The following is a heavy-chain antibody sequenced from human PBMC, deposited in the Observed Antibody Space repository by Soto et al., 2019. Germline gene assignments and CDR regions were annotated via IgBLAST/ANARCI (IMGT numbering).Heavy chain of an antibody. V-gene: IGHV3-9*01. CDR1: GFPFDDYA. D-gene: IGHD4-17*01. Sequence: EVQMVESGGGLVQPGRSLRLSCAASGFPFDDYARHWVRQAPGKGLEWVTALSWYSGSIGYADSVKGRFTISRDNAKNSLYLQMNRLRAEDTDLYYRGKDLITVPTSGAFDIWGQGTIVTVSS. CDR2: LSWYSGSI. J-gene: IGHJ3*02. CDR3: GKDLITVPTSGAFDI.